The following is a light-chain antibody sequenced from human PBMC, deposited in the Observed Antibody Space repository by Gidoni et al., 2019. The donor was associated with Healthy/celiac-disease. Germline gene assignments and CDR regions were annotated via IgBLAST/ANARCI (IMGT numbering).Light chain of an antibody. Sequence: DIQMTQSPSTLSASVGDRVTITCRASQSISSWLAWYQQKPGKAPKLLIYDASSLESGVPSRFSGSGSGTEFTLTISSLQPDDFATYYCQQDVTFGQGTKLEIK. CDR2: DAS. CDR1: QSISSW. CDR3: QQDVT. V-gene: IGKV1-5*01. J-gene: IGKJ2*01.